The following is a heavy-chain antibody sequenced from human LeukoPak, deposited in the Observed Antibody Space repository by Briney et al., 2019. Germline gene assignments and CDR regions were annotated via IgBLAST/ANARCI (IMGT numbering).Heavy chain of an antibody. V-gene: IGHV4-61*02. CDR3: ARSWRSAEYYYDSSGYPSMDV. D-gene: IGHD3-22*01. Sequence: SQTLSLTCTVSGGSISSGSYYWSCIRRPAGKGLECIGRIYTSGSTNYNPSLKSRVTISVDTSKNQFSLKLSSVTAADTAVYYCARSWRSAEYYYDSSGYPSMDVWGRGTTVTVSS. J-gene: IGHJ6*03. CDR2: IYTSGST. CDR1: GGSISSGSYY.